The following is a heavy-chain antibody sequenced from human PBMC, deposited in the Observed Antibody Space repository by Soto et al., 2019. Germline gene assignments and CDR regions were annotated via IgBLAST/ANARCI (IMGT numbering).Heavy chain of an antibody. Sequence: PGGSLRLSCAASGFTFSSYSMNWVRQAPGKGLEWVSSISSSSSYIYYADSVKGRFTISRDNAKNSLYLQMNSLRAEDTAVYYCARDYLEIWYSSSSHFDYWGQGTLVTVSS. CDR2: ISSSSSYI. CDR1: GFTFSSYS. V-gene: IGHV3-21*01. CDR3: ARDYLEIWYSSSSHFDY. D-gene: IGHD6-6*01. J-gene: IGHJ4*02.